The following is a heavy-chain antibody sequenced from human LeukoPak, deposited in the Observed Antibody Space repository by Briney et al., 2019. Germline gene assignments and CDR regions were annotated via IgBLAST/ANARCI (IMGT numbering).Heavy chain of an antibody. V-gene: IGHV1-2*02. D-gene: IGHD5/OR15-5a*01. CDR2: INPNSGGT. CDR3: ATARDRNSVYSSLDY. CDR1: GYTFTGYY. Sequence: GASVKVSCKASGYTFTGYYMHWVRQAPGQGLEWMGWINPNSGGTNCAQKFQGRVTMTRDTSISTAYMELSSLRSDDTAVYYCATARDRNSVYSSLDYWGQGTLVTVSS. J-gene: IGHJ4*02.